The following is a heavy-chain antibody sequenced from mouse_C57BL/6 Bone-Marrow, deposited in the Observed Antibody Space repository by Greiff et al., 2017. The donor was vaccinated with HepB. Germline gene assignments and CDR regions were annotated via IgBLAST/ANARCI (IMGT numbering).Heavy chain of an antibody. CDR2: IDPSDSYT. V-gene: IGHV1-50*01. Sequence: QVQLQQPGAELVKPGASVKLSCKASGYTFTSYWMQWVKQRPGQGLEWIGEIDPSDSYTNYNQKFKGKATLTVDTSSSTAYMQLSSLTSEDSAVYYCANCDYDGYAMDYWGQGTSVTVAS. CDR3: ANCDYDGYAMDY. CDR1: GYTFTSYW. J-gene: IGHJ4*01. D-gene: IGHD2-4*01.